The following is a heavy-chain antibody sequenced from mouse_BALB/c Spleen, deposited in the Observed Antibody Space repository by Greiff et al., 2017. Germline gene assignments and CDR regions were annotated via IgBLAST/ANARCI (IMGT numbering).Heavy chain of an antibody. CDR1: GYTFTDYY. J-gene: IGHJ1*01. D-gene: IGHD2-10*01. V-gene: IGHV1-84*02. Sequence: VQLQQSGPELVKPGASVKISCKASGYTFTDYYINWVKQKLGQGLVWIGWMYPGSGNTKYNEKFKGKATLTVDTSSSTAYMQLSSLTSEDTAVYIGARKTYYGNYWYFDVWGAGTTVTVSA. CDR2: MYPGSGNT. CDR3: ARKTYYGNYWYFDV.